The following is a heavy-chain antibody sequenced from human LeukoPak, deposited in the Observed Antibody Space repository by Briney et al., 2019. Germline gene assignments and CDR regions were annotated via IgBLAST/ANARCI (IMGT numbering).Heavy chain of an antibody. CDR3: ARGGYCSTTSCYVAWFDP. CDR2: ISGYNGNT. J-gene: IGHJ5*02. CDR1: GYSFTSYG. D-gene: IGHD2-2*01. Sequence: GASVKVSCKASGYSFTSYGINWVRQAPGQGLEWMGWISGYNGNTNYAQKLQGRVTMTTDTSTSTAYMELRRLRSDDTAVYYCARGGYCSTTSCYVAWFDPWGQGTLVTVSS. V-gene: IGHV1-18*01.